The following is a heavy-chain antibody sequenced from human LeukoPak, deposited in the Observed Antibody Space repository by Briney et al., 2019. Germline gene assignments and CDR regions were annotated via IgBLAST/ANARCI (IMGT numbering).Heavy chain of an antibody. V-gene: IGHV4-38-2*02. Sequence: TSETLSLTCTVSGYSISSGYYWGWIRQPPGKGLEWIGSIYHSGNTYYNPSLKSRITISVDTSKNQFSLKLSSVTAADTAVYYCAITPYYYDSSGSPDYWGQGTLVTVSS. J-gene: IGHJ4*02. CDR2: IYHSGNT. D-gene: IGHD3-22*01. CDR3: AITPYYYDSSGSPDY. CDR1: GYSISSGYY.